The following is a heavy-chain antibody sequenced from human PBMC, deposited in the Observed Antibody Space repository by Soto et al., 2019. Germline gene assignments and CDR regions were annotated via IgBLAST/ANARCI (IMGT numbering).Heavy chain of an antibody. D-gene: IGHD2-2*01. CDR1: GYSFTSYW. CDR3: ARRWAYCSSTSCPGYYYGMDV. V-gene: IGHV5-10-1*01. CDR2: IDPSDSYT. J-gene: IGHJ6*02. Sequence: LKISCKGSGYSFTSYWISWVRQMPGKGLEWMGRIDPSDSYTNYSPSFQGHVTISADKSISTAYLQWSSLKASDTAMYYCARRWAYCSSTSCPGYYYGMDVWGQGTTVTVSS.